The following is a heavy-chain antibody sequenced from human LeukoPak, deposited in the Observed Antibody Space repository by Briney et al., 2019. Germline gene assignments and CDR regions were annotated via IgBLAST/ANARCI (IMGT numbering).Heavy chain of an antibody. CDR3: AELGITMIGGV. D-gene: IGHD3-10*02. CDR1: GFTFSSYA. V-gene: IGHV3-23*01. CDR2: ISGSGEST. J-gene: IGHJ6*04. Sequence: GGSLRLSCVASGFTFSSYAMSWVRQAPGKGLEWVSAISGSGESTYYADSVKGRFAISRDNAKNSLYLQMNSLRAEDTAVYYCAELGITMIGGVWGKGTTVTISS.